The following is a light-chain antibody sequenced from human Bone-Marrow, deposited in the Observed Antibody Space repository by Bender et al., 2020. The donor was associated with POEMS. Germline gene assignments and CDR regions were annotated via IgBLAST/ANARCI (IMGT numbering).Light chain of an antibody. Sequence: QSALTQPPSASGSPGQSVTISCTGTSSDVGGYNYVSWYQQHPGKAPKLIIFDVTERPSGVPDRFSGSKSGNTASLTVSGLQAEDEADYYCSSYTTTSTLDVFGSGTKVTVL. CDR2: DVT. CDR3: SSYTTTSTLDV. V-gene: IGLV2-8*01. CDR1: SSDVGGYNY. J-gene: IGLJ1*01.